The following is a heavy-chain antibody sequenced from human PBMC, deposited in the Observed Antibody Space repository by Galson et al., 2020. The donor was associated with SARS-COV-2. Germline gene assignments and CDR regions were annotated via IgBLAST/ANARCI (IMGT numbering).Heavy chain of an antibody. Sequence: NSGGSLRLSCAASGFTFSDYYMSWIRQAPGKGLEWVSYISSSGSTIYYADSVKGRFTISRDNAKNSLYLQMNSLRAEDTAVYYCARERGSYYDLDYWGQGTLVTVSS. CDR1: GFTFSDYY. CDR3: ARERGSYYDLDY. D-gene: IGHD3-3*01. CDR2: ISSSGSTI. J-gene: IGHJ4*02. V-gene: IGHV3-11*01.